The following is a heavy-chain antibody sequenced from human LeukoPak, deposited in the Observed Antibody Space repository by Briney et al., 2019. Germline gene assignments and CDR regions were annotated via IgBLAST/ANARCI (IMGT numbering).Heavy chain of an antibody. D-gene: IGHD5-18*01. Sequence: GGSLRLPCVASGYTFSSYSINWVRQAPGKGLEWVSSISVRSNYIYYADSVRGRFSISRDDARDSLYLQMDSLRDEDTAVYFCATLHIVDTTLAGWGQGTLVTVSS. V-gene: IGHV3-21*01. CDR3: ATLHIVDTTLAG. CDR2: ISVRSNYI. J-gene: IGHJ4*02. CDR1: GYTFSSYS.